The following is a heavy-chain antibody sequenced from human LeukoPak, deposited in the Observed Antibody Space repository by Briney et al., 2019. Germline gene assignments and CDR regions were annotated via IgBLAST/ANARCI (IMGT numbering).Heavy chain of an antibody. CDR1: GYTFTSYG. D-gene: IGHD6-13*01. J-gene: IGHJ4*02. CDR2: INTNTGNP. V-gene: IGHV7-4-1*02. CDR3: ALSISIAAATVFS. Sequence: AASVKVSCKASGYTFTSYGISWVRQAPGQGLEWMGWINTNTGNPTYAQGFTGRFAFSLDTSVSTAYLQISSLKAEDTAVYYCALSISIAAATVFSWGQGTLVTVSS.